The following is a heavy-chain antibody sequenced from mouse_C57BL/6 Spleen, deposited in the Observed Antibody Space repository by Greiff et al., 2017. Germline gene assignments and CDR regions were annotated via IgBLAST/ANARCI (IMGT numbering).Heavy chain of an antibody. CDR2: INPNYGTT. V-gene: IGHV1-39*01. CDR3: ASNYGSSYYAMDY. CDR1: GYSFTDYN. Sequence: EVKLQQSGPELVKPGASVKISCKASGYSFTDYNMNWVKQSNGKSLEWIGVINPNYGTTSYNQKFKGKATLTVDQSSSTAYMQLNSLTSEDSAVYYCASNYGSSYYAMDYWGQGTSVTVSS. J-gene: IGHJ4*01. D-gene: IGHD1-1*01.